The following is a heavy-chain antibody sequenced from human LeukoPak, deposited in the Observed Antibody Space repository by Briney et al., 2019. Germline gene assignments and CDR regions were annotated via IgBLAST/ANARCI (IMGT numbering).Heavy chain of an antibody. CDR3: AKVWDMIVVVTPFDY. CDR2: IRYDGSNK. V-gene: IGHV3-30*02. J-gene: IGHJ4*02. CDR1: GFTFSSYG. Sequence: GSLRLSCAASGFTFSSYGMHWVRQAPGKGLEWVAFIRYDGSNKYYADSVKGRFTISRDNSKNTLYLQMNSLRAEDTAAYYCAKVWDMIVVVTPFDYWGQGTLVTVSS. D-gene: IGHD3-22*01.